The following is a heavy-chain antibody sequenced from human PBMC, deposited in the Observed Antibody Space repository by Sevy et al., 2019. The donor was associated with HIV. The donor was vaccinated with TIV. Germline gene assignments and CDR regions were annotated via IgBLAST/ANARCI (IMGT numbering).Heavy chain of an antibody. D-gene: IGHD3-22*01. CDR2: ISFSGVAT. J-gene: IGHJ6*02. CDR3: AKPPSNHDVLHYYRMDV. Sequence: GGSLRLSCVGSGFTFGSYGMSWVRQPPGKGLEWVSSISFSGVATFYADSVRGRFTISRDNSKNIRYLQMNSLRAEDTAVYFCAKPPSNHDVLHYYRMDVWGQGTTVTVSS. CDR1: GFTFGSYG. V-gene: IGHV3-23*01.